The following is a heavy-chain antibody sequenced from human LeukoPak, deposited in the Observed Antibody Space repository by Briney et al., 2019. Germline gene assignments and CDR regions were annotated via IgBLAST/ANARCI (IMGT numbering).Heavy chain of an antibody. J-gene: IGHJ3*02. CDR1: GGSISSSNW. V-gene: IGHV4-4*02. CDR2: IYHSGST. D-gene: IGHD5-18*01. Sequence: SETLSLTCAVSGGSISSSNWWSWVRQPPGKGLEWIGEIYHSGSTNYNPSFKSRVTISVDKSKNQFSLKLSSVTAADTAVYYCARGWGYSYGGDAFDIWGQGTMVTVSS. CDR3: ARGWGYSYGGDAFDI.